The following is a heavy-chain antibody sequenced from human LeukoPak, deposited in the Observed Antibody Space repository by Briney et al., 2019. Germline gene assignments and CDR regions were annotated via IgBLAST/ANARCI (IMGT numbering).Heavy chain of an antibody. V-gene: IGHV3-30*18. CDR2: VSYDGTNE. Sequence: PGGSLRLSCAASGFTFSDYGMRWVRQAPGKGLEWVAVVSYDGTNEKYADPVKGRFTISRDNSKNTLYLQMNSLRAGDTAVYYCAKDWANGDYIDHWGQGTLVTVSS. CDR1: GFTFSDYG. CDR3: AKDWANGDYIDH. J-gene: IGHJ4*02. D-gene: IGHD2-8*01.